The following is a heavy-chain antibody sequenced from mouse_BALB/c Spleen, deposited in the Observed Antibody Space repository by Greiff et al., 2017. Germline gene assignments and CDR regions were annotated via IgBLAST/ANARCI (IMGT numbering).Heavy chain of an antibody. CDR1: GYAFTNYL. CDR3: ASQRGKGFAY. J-gene: IGHJ3*01. D-gene: IGHD1-3*01. V-gene: IGHV1-54*01. Sequence: VKLQESGAELVRPGTSVKVSCKASGYAFTNYLIEWVKQRPGQGLEWIGVINPGSGGTNYNEKFKGKATLTADKSSSTAYMQLSSLTSDDSAVYFCASQRGKGFAYWGQGTLVTVSA. CDR2: INPGSGGT.